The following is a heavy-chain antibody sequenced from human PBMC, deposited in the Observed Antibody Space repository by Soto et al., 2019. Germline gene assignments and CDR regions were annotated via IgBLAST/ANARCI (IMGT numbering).Heavy chain of an antibody. Sequence: PGGSLRLSCAASGFTFSSYSMNWVRQAPGKGLEWVSYISSSSSTIYYADSVKGRFTISRDNAKNSLYLQMNSLRAEDTAVYYCAREVMTTVTLYFDYWGQGTLVTVSS. V-gene: IGHV3-48*01. CDR3: AREVMTTVTLYFDY. D-gene: IGHD4-17*01. CDR1: GFTFSSYS. J-gene: IGHJ4*02. CDR2: ISSSSSTI.